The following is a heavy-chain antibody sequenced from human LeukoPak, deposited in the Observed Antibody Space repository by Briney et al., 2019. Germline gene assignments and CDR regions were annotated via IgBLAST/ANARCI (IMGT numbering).Heavy chain of an antibody. CDR2: ISRSSSYI. V-gene: IGHV3-21*01. CDR1: GFTFNTYS. D-gene: IGHD1-26*01. J-gene: IGHJ4*02. Sequence: GGSLRLSCAASGFTFNTYSMNWVRPAPGKGLEWVSSISRSSSYIYYADSVKGRFTISRDKAKTSLYLQMNSLRAEDTAVYYCARFRSGSYLDVGYWGQGTLVTVSS. CDR3: ARFRSGSYLDVGY.